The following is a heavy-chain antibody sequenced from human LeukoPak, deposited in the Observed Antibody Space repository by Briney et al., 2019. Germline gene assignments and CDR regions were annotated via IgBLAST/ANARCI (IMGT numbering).Heavy chain of an antibody. CDR1: GYSFTSYW. D-gene: IGHD6-19*01. V-gene: IGHV5-51*01. Sequence: GESQKISCKGSGYSFTSYWIGWVRQMPGKGLEWMGIIYPGDSDTRYSPSFQGQVTISADKSISTAYLQWSSLKASDTAMYYCARQSNWKAVAGTVDYWGQGTLVTVSS. CDR2: IYPGDSDT. CDR3: ARQSNWKAVAGTVDY. J-gene: IGHJ4*02.